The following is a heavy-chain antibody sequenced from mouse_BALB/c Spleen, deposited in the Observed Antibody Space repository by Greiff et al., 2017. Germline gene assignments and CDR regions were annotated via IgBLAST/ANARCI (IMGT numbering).Heavy chain of an antibody. Sequence: VKLMESGPGLVAPSQSLSITCTVSGFSLTSYGVHWVRQPPGKGLEWLGVIWAGGSTNYNSALMSRLSISKDNSKSQVFLKMNSLQTDDTAMYYCARGARDDDAMDYWGQGTSVTVSS. D-gene: IGHD2-12*01. CDR1: GFSLTSYG. CDR2: IWAGGST. V-gene: IGHV2-9*02. J-gene: IGHJ4*01. CDR3: ARGARDDDAMDY.